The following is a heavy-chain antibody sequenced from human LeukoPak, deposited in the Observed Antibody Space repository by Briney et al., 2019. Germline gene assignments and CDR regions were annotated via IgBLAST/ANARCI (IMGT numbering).Heavy chain of an antibody. CDR2: ICSSSSYI. Sequence: GGSLRLSCAASGFTFSSYSMTWVRQAPGKGLEWVSSICSSSSYIYYADSVKGRFTISRDNAKNSLYLQINSLRAEDTAVYYCARESTSGYWGQGTLVTVSS. D-gene: IGHD3-10*01. V-gene: IGHV3-21*01. CDR1: GFTFSSYS. J-gene: IGHJ4*02. CDR3: ARESTSGY.